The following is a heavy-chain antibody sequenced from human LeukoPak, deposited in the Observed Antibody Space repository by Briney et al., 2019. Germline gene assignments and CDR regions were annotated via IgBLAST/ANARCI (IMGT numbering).Heavy chain of an antibody. D-gene: IGHD6-13*01. J-gene: IGHJ4*02. CDR3: AKAPRTRIAAAGVDY. V-gene: IGHV3-30*18. CDR1: GFTFSSYG. CDR2: ISYDGSNK. Sequence: PGGSLRLSCAASGFTFSSYGMHWVRQAPGKGLEWVAVISYDGSNKYYADSVKGRLTISRDNSKNTLYLQMNSLRAEDTAVYYCAKAPRTRIAAAGVDYWGQGTLVTVSS.